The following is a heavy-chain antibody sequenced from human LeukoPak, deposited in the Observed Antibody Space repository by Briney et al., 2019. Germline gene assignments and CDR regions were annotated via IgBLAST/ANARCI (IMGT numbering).Heavy chain of an antibody. J-gene: IGHJ4*02. CDR3: ARGGLGYCSSTSCPRFDY. Sequence: GGSLRLSCAASGFTFSSYGMSWVRQAPGKGLEWVSGISGSSGSTYYADSVKGRFIISRDNSKNTLNLQMNSLRAEDTAVYYCARGGLGYCSSTSCPRFDYWGQGNLVTVSS. CDR1: GFTFSSYG. CDR2: ISGSSGST. V-gene: IGHV3-23*01. D-gene: IGHD2-2*01.